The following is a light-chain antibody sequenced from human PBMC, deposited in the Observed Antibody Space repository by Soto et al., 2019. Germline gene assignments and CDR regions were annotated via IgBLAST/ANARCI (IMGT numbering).Light chain of an antibody. Sequence: DIQMTQSPSTLSASIGDRVTITCRASQSISSWLAWYQQKPGKAPSVLIYWASRLQSAVPSRFSGSGSGTEFTLTISSLQPDDSATYYCQQYNSYPPTFGQGTKVEVK. CDR2: WAS. J-gene: IGKJ1*01. CDR1: QSISSW. V-gene: IGKV1-5*03. CDR3: QQYNSYPPT.